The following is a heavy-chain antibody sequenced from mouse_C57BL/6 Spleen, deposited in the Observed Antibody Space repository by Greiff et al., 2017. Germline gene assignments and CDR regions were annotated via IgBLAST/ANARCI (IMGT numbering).Heavy chain of an antibody. J-gene: IGHJ1*03. V-gene: IGHV1-50*01. CDR3: ARRESNYVYWYVDV. D-gene: IGHD2-5*01. CDR2: IDPSDSYT. CDR1: GYTFTSYW. Sequence: QVQLQQPGAELVKPGASVKLSCKASGYTFTSYWMKWVKQRPGQGLEWIGEIDPSDSYTNYNQKFKGKATLTVDTSSSTAYRQLSGLTSEDSAVYYCARRESNYVYWYVDVWGTGTTVTGSS.